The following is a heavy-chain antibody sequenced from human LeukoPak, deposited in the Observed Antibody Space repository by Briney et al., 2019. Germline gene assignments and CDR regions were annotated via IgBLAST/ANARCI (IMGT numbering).Heavy chain of an antibody. D-gene: IGHD2-2*01. CDR3: AKDPDCSSTSCRDY. CDR2: ISGSGGST. Sequence: GGSLRLSCAASGFTFSSYAMSWVRQAPGKGVEWVSAISGSGGSTYYADSVKGRFAISRDNSKNTLYLQMNSLRAEDTAVYYCAKDPDCSSTSCRDYWGQGTLVTVSS. J-gene: IGHJ4*02. CDR1: GFTFSSYA. V-gene: IGHV3-23*01.